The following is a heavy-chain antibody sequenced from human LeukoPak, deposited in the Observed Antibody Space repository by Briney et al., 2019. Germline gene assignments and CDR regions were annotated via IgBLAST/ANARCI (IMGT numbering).Heavy chain of an antibody. J-gene: IGHJ4*02. D-gene: IGHD1-26*01. Sequence: PSETLSLTCTVSGDSISTYYWTWIRQPPGKGLEWIGYIYYSGSTNYNPSLKSRVTISVDTSKNQFSLRLTSVTAADTAVYYCARGLTVGASAYWGQGTLVTVSS. CDR2: IYYSGST. CDR1: GDSISTYY. CDR3: ARGLTVGASAY. V-gene: IGHV4-59*12.